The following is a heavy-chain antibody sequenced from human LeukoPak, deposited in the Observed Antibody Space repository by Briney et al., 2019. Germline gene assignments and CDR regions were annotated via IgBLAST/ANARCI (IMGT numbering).Heavy chain of an antibody. V-gene: IGHV3-7*01. J-gene: IGHJ4*02. Sequence: PGGSLRLSCAASGFTLSSYWMSWVREAPGKGLEWVANIKQDGSEKYYVDSVKGRFTISRDNAKNSLYLQMNSLRAEDTAVYYCARGGVWGQGTLVTVSS. CDR3: ARGGV. D-gene: IGHD1-26*01. CDR2: IKQDGSEK. CDR1: GFTLSSYW.